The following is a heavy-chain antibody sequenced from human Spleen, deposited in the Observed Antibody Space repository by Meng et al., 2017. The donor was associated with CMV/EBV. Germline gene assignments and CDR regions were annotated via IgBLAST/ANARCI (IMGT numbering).Heavy chain of an antibody. Sequence: TVNSGNWVRQAPGQGLEWMGWINPNSGGTNYAQKFQGRVIMTRDTSISTAYMELTRLTSDDTAVYYCARESPNYDFWSGYYRYFDYWGQGTLVTVSS. D-gene: IGHD3-3*01. CDR3: ARESPNYDFWSGYYRYFDY. CDR1: TVNS. V-gene: IGHV1-2*02. CDR2: INPNSGGT. J-gene: IGHJ4*02.